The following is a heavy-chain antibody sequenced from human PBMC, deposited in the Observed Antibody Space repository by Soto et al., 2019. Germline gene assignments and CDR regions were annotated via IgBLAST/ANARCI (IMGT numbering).Heavy chain of an antibody. D-gene: IGHD3-16*01. V-gene: IGHV4-59*02. CDR1: GASVRDQY. CDR3: ARTIDYGHMDV. J-gene: IGHJ6*03. CDR2: IFSVVRT. Sequence: QVQLQESGPRLVNPSDTLSLTCTVSGASVRDQYWTWIRQPPGKRLEFIGYIFSVVRTKYNPSLELRVTISVYTSKNQFYLRLNSVAATDTDVYYCARTIDYGHMDVWGKGTTVTVSS.